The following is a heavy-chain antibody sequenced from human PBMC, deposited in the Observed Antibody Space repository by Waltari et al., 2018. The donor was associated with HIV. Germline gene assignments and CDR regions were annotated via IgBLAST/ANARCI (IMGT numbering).Heavy chain of an antibody. D-gene: IGHD3-16*01. Sequence: VQLQESGPGLVKSSQTLSLDCEVSDGSISNGSDYWSWIRQPAGKGLEWIGRIYMSGSTNYNPSLRGRVTMSVDTSKNQFSLRLTSVTAADTGVYFCVGILITDTLYEYYFDYWGQGNLVTVSS. CDR1: DGSISNGSDY. J-gene: IGHJ4*02. V-gene: IGHV4-61*02. CDR2: IYMSGST. CDR3: VGILITDTLYEYYFDY.